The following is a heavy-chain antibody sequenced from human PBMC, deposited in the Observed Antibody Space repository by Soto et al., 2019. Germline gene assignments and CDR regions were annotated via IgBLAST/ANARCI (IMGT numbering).Heavy chain of an antibody. V-gene: IGHV1-46*01. CDR2: INPSGGST. CDR1: GYTFTSYY. Sequence: ASVKVSCKASGYTFTSYYMHWVRQAPGQGLEWMGIINPSGGSTSYAQKFQGRVTMTRDTSTSTVYMELSSLRSEDTAVYYCARGRLDWNYTYYFDYWGQGTLVTVSS. J-gene: IGHJ4*02. D-gene: IGHD1-7*01. CDR3: ARGRLDWNYTYYFDY.